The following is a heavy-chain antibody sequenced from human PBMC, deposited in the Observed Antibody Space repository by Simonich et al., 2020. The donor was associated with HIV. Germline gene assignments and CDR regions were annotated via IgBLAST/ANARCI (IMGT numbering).Heavy chain of an antibody. Sequence: QVQLVESGGGVVQPGRSLRLSCAASGFTFSSYAMHWVRQAPGKGLEGVAVISYDGSNKYYADSVKGRLTISRDNSKNTLYLQMNSLRAEDTAVYYCASGGSISSVWADDYWGQGTLVTVYS. V-gene: IGHV3-30*07. CDR2: ISYDGSNK. CDR3: ASGGSISSVWADDY. J-gene: IGHJ4*02. D-gene: IGHD3-16*01. CDR1: GFTFSSYA.